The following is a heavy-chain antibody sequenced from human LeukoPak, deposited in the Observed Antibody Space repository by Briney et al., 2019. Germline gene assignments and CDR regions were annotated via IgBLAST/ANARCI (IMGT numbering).Heavy chain of an antibody. V-gene: IGHV3-48*03. CDR1: GFSFSVYE. D-gene: IGHD6-19*01. J-gene: IGHJ4*02. CDR3: TILTVASNFDY. Sequence: GGSLRLPCAASGFSFSVYEMHWVRQAPGKGLEWISDISSSGTTTYYADSVKGRFTISRDNTKNSLYLQMNRLRVEDTAVYYCTILTVASNFDYWGQGTLVTVSS. CDR2: ISSSGTTT.